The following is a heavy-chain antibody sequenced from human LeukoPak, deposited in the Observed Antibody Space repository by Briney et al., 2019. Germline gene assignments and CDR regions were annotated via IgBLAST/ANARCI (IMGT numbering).Heavy chain of an antibody. J-gene: IGHJ4*02. CDR3: ARHFPGWYQLLDY. CDR1: GFTFSSYG. CDR2: ISNSGSTI. D-gene: IGHD2-2*01. V-gene: IGHV3-48*04. Sequence: PGGSLRLSCAASGFTFSSYGMHWVRQAPGKGLEWVSYISNSGSTIYSADSVKGRFTISRDNAKNSLYLQMNSLRAEDTAVYYCARHFPGWYQLLDYWGQGTLVTVSS.